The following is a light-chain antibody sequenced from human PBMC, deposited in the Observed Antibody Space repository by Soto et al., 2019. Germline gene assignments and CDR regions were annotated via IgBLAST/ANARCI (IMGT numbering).Light chain of an antibody. Sequence: DIVMTQSPDSLAVSLGEGATINCKSSQSLLHLAWYQQKPGQPPKLLIYWASTRESGVPDRFSGSGSGTDVTRAIGSLQAGDVAVYYCQQYYTTRVTFGQGTKVEIK. V-gene: IGKV4-1*01. CDR1: QSLLH. CDR2: WAS. CDR3: QQYYTTRVT. J-gene: IGKJ1*01.